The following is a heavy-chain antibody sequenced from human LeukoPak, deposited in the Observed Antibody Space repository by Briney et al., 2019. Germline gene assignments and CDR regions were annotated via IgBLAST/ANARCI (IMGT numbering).Heavy chain of an antibody. D-gene: IGHD3-22*01. Sequence: WASVKVSCKASGYTFTSYYMHWVRQAPGQGLEWMGIINPSGGSTSYAQKFQGRVTMTRDTATSTVYMELSSLRSEDTAVYYCAKHHYDSSGYYPSPIFDYWGQGTLVTVSS. CDR1: GYTFTSYY. V-gene: IGHV1-46*01. CDR2: INPSGGST. J-gene: IGHJ4*02. CDR3: AKHHYDSSGYYPSPIFDY.